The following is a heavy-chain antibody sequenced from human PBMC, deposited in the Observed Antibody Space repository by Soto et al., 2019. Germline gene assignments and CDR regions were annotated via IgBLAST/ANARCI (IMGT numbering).Heavy chain of an antibody. CDR1: GFTFSSYW. V-gene: IGHV3-7*03. Sequence: PGGSLRLSCAASGFTFSSYWMSWVRQAPGKGLEWVANIKQDGSEKYYVDSVKGRFTISRDNAKNSLYLQMNSLGAEDTAVYYCARATYYDFWSGYYRLDYWGQGTLVTVSS. J-gene: IGHJ4*02. CDR3: ARATYYDFWSGYYRLDY. D-gene: IGHD3-3*01. CDR2: IKQDGSEK.